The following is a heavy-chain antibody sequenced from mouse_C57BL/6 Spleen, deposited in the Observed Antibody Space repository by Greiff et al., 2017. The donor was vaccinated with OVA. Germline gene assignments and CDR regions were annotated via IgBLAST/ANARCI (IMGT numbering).Heavy chain of an antibody. Sequence: EVKLVESGGGLVKPGGSLKLSCAASGFTFSDYGMHWVRQAPEKGLEWVAYISSGSSTIYYADTVKGRFAISRDNAKNTLFLQMTSLRSEDTAMYYCARPDDYDGRYYAMDYWGQGASVTVSS. CDR3: ARPDDYDGRYYAMDY. CDR1: GFTFSDYG. J-gene: IGHJ4*01. V-gene: IGHV5-17*01. CDR2: ISSGSSTI. D-gene: IGHD2-4*01.